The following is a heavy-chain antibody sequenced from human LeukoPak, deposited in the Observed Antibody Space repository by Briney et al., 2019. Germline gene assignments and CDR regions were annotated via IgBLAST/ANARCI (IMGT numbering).Heavy chain of an antibody. CDR2: ISPAGSDI. CDR1: GLKITKYW. V-gene: IGHV3-7*04. Sequence: PGGCLRLSRAVSGLKITKYWMRWVRPASAKRLEWVANISPAGSDIQCLDSVSDRFTVSRDNASNSLYLEMNRLRVEDTAIYYCVRGSSSNCGQGTLVTVSS. D-gene: IGHD2-2*01. CDR3: VRGSSSN. J-gene: IGHJ4*02.